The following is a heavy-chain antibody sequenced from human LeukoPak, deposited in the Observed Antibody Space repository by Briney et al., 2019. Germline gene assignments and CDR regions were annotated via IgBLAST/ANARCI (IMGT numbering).Heavy chain of an antibody. V-gene: IGHV3-21*01. CDR3: ARGLYDSSGYFDPFDY. CDR1: GFTFSSYS. CDR2: ISSSSSYI. D-gene: IGHD3-22*01. Sequence: GGSLRLPCAASGFTFSSYSMNWVRQAPGKGLEWVSSISSSSSYIYYADSVKGRFTISRDNSRNTVYLQMGSLRAEDMAVYYCARGLYDSSGYFDPFDYWGQGNLVTVSS. J-gene: IGHJ4*02.